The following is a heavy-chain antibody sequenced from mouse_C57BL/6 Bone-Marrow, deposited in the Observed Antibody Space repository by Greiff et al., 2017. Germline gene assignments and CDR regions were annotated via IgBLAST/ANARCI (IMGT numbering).Heavy chain of an antibody. Sequence: QVHVKQSGAELVKPGASVKISCKASGYAFSSYWMNWVKQRPGKGLEWIGQIYPGDGDTNYNGKFKGKATLTADKSSSTAYMQLSSLTSEDSAVYFCARLTRSYWYFDVWGTGTTVTVSS. J-gene: IGHJ1*03. CDR3: ARLTRSYWYFDV. CDR2: IYPGDGDT. V-gene: IGHV1-80*01. CDR1: GYAFSSYW.